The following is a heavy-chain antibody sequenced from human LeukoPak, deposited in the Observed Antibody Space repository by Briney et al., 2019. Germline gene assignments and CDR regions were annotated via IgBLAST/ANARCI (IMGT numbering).Heavy chain of an antibody. CDR3: ATSSSQHYFDY. CDR2: IYTSGST. J-gene: IGHJ4*02. Sequence: SETLSLTCTVSGGSISSGSYYWSWIRQPAGKGLEWIGRIYTSGSTNYNPSLKSRVTISVDTSKNQFSLKLSSVTAADTAVYYCATSSSQHYFDYWGQGTLVTVSS. V-gene: IGHV4-61*02. CDR1: GGSISSGSYY. D-gene: IGHD2-2*01.